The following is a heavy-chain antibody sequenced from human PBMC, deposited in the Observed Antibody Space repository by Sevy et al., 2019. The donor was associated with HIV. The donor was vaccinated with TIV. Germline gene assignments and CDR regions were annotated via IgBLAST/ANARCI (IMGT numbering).Heavy chain of an antibody. Sequence: SETLSLTYTVSGGSISSGSYYWSWIRQPAGKGLEWIGRIYTSGSTNYNPSLKSRVTMSVDTSKNQFSLKLSSVTAADTAVYYCARESSYLDYWGQGTLVTVSS. V-gene: IGHV4-61*02. CDR2: IYTSGST. CDR3: ARESSYLDY. D-gene: IGHD6-6*01. J-gene: IGHJ4*02. CDR1: GGSISSGSYY.